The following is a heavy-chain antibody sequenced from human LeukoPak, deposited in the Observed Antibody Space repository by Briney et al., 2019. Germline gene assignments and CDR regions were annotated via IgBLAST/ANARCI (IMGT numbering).Heavy chain of an antibody. Sequence: PGGSFILSCAASGFTFVNYAMSWVRQAPGKGLEWVSSITSSGGRTFYADSVKGRFTISRDNSKNTLYLQMNSLRAEDTAVYYCAKKPNGSGYYPFDSWGQGTLVTVSS. J-gene: IGHJ4*02. D-gene: IGHD3-22*01. CDR3: AKKPNGSGYYPFDS. CDR2: ITSSGGRT. V-gene: IGHV3-23*01. CDR1: GFTFVNYA.